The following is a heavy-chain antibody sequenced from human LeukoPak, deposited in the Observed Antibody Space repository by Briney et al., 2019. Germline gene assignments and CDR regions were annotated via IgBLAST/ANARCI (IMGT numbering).Heavy chain of an antibody. D-gene: IGHD1-26*01. CDR1: GFTFSTSN. J-gene: IGHJ4*02. Sequence: GGSLRLSCAASGFTFSTSNIHWVRQAPGKGLEWVAFIRYDGGDKDYADSVKGRFTISRDNSKNTVYLQMNSLRTEDTAVYFCAKLNWSHFPVGYWGQGTRVTVSS. CDR2: IRYDGGDK. V-gene: IGHV3-30*02. CDR3: AKLNWSHFPVGY.